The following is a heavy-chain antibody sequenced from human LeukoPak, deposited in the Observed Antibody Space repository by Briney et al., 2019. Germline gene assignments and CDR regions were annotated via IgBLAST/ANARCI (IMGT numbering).Heavy chain of an antibody. V-gene: IGHV3-23*01. CDR3: ANMDHQSVSVPS. J-gene: IGHJ5*02. D-gene: IGHD1-14*01. CDR2: IFGSGAGT. Sequence: GGSLRLSCAASGFTFSSYAMRWVRQAPGKGLEWVSTIFGSGAGTFYADSVKGRFTISRDNSKNTLYLQMNTLRADDTAVYYCANMDHQSVSVPSWGQGTLVTVSS. CDR1: GFTFSSYA.